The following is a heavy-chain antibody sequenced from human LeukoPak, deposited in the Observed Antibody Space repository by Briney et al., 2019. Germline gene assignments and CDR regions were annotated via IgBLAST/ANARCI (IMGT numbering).Heavy chain of an antibody. D-gene: IGHD1-26*01. Sequence: PGGSLRLSCAASGFTFSNYWMNWVRQAPGKGLEWVSSISSSSSYIYYADSVKGRFTISRDNAKNSLYLQMNSLRAEDTAVYYCARPPVGGSYYNVHFDYWGQGTLVTVSS. CDR2: ISSSSSYI. CDR1: GFTFSNYW. CDR3: ARPPVGGSYYNVHFDY. V-gene: IGHV3-21*01. J-gene: IGHJ4*02.